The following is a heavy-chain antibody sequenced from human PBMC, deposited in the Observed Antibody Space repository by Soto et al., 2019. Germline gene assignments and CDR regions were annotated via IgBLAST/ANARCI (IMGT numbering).Heavy chain of an antibody. Sequence: ASVKVSCKASGYTFTSYYMHWVRQAPGQGLEWMGIINPSGGSTSYAQKFQGRATMTRDTSTSTVYMELSSLRSEDTAVYYCARASGYCSGGSCPVGWFDPWGQGTLVTVS. CDR2: INPSGGST. CDR1: GYTFTSYY. CDR3: ARASGYCSGGSCPVGWFDP. V-gene: IGHV1-46*01. J-gene: IGHJ5*02. D-gene: IGHD2-15*01.